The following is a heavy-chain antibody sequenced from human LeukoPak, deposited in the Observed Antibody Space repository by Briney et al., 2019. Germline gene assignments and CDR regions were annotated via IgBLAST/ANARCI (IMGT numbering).Heavy chain of an antibody. CDR3: AKSDSGGSWVYFDY. Sequence: PGGSLRLSCAASGFTFSSYAMSWVRQAPGKWLEWVSAISGSGGSTYYADSVKGRFTISRDNSKNTLYLQMNSLRAEDTAVYYCAKSDSGGSWVYFDYWGQGTLVTASS. CDR1: GFTFSSYA. CDR2: ISGSGGST. D-gene: IGHD2-15*01. V-gene: IGHV3-23*01. J-gene: IGHJ4*02.